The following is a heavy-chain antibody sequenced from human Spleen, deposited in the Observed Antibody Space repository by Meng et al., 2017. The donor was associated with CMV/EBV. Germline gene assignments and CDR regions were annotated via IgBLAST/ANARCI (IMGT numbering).Heavy chain of an antibody. Sequence: GSLRLSCAVFGGSLSGCYWSWIRQPPGKGLEWIGEINHSGSTNYNPSLKSRVTISVDTSKNQFSLKLSSVTAADTAVYYCARGIASRYCSGGSCYSGSSNWFDPWGQGTLVTVSS. V-gene: IGHV4-34*01. CDR1: GGSLSGCY. J-gene: IGHJ5*02. CDR3: ARGIASRYCSGGSCYSGSSNWFDP. CDR2: INHSGST. D-gene: IGHD2-15*01.